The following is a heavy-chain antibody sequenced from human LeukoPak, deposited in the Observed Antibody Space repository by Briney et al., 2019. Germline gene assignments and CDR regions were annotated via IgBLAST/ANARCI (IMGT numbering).Heavy chain of an antibody. V-gene: IGHV3-7*03. CDR2: INHNGNVN. D-gene: IGHD3-16*01. CDR1: GFTFSSYW. J-gene: IGHJ6*02. Sequence: GGFLRLCCAASGFTFSSYWMNWARQAPGKGLEWVASINHNGNVNYYVDSVKGRFTISRDNAKNSLYLQMSNLRAEDTAAYFCARGGGLDVWGQGATVTVSS. CDR3: ARGGGLDV.